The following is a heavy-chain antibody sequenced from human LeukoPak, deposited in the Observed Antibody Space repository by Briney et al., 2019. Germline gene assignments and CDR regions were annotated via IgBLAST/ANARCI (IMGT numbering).Heavy chain of an antibody. D-gene: IGHD5-12*01. J-gene: IGHJ6*03. CDR2: INHSGST. CDR3: ARHDKLYIRLGGYYYYYMDV. Sequence: PSETLSLTCAVYGGSFSGYYWSWIRQPPGKGLEWIGEINHSGSTNYNPSLKSRVTISVDTSKNQFSLKLSSVTAADTAVYYCARHDKLYIRLGGYYYYYMDVWGKGTTVTISS. V-gene: IGHV4-34*01. CDR1: GGSFSGYY.